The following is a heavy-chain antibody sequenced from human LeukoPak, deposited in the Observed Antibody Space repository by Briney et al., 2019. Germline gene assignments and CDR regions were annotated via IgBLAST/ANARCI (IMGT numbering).Heavy chain of an antibody. J-gene: IGHJ6*02. CDR1: GGTFTSYA. CDR2: IIPIFGTA. D-gene: IGHD6-13*01. Sequence: SVKVSCKASGGTFTSYAISWVRQAPGQGLEWMGGIIPIFGTANYAQKFQGRVTITADESTSTAYIELSSLRSEDTAVYYCAREGIAAAAAEGEYYYGMDVWGQGTTVTVSS. CDR3: AREGIAAAAAEGEYYYGMDV. V-gene: IGHV1-69*13.